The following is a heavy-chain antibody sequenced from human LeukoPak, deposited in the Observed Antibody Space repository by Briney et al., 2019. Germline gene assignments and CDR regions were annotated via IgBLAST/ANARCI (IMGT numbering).Heavy chain of an antibody. J-gene: IGHJ4*02. CDR1: GYTFTSYG. CDR2: ISAYNGNT. D-gene: IGHD1-1*01. Sequence: ASVKDSCKASGYTFTSYGISWVRQAPGQGLEWMGWISAYNGNTNYAQKLQGRVTMTTDTSTSTAYMELRSLRSDDTAVYYCARDPATYNWNDVDYFDYWGQGTLVTVSS. V-gene: IGHV1-18*01. CDR3: ARDPATYNWNDVDYFDY.